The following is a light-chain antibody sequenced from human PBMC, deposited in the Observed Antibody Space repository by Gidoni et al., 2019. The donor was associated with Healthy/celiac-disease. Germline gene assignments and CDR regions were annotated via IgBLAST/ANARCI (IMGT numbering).Light chain of an antibody. V-gene: IGKV3-20*01. Sequence: EIELTQSPGTLSWSPGERATLSCRASQSVSSSYLAWYQQKPGQAPRLLIYGASSRATGIPDRFSGSGSGTDFTLTISRLEPEDFAVYYCQQYGSSLWTFXXXTKVEIK. CDR3: QQYGSSLWT. CDR1: QSVSSSY. CDR2: GAS. J-gene: IGKJ1*01.